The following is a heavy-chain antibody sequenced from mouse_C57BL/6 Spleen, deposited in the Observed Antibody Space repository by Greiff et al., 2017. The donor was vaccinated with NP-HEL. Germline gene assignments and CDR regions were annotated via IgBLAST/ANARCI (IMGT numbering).Heavy chain of an antibody. D-gene: IGHD1-1*01. CDR2: IHPNSGST. Sequence: QVQLQQPGAELVKPGASVKLSCKASGYTFTSYWMHWVKQRSGQGLEWIGMIHPNSGSTNYNEKFKSKATLTVDKSSSTAYMQLSSLTSEDSAVYYCARDGTTVVGNFDVWGTGTTVTVSS. CDR1: GYTFTSYW. J-gene: IGHJ1*03. V-gene: IGHV1-64*01. CDR3: ARDGTTVVGNFDV.